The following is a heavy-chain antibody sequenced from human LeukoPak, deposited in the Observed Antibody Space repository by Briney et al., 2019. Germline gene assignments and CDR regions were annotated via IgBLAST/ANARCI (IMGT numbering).Heavy chain of an antibody. CDR1: GYIFSNYW. V-gene: IGHV5-51*01. CDR3: ARPSTSGYDF. J-gene: IGHJ4*02. D-gene: IGHD5-12*01. Sequence: GESLKISCKASGYIFSNYWIGWVRQMPGKGLEWMGIIYPSDSDTRYSPSFQGQVTISADKSISTAYLQWSSLKASEPAMYYCARPSTSGYDFWGQGALVTVSS. CDR2: IYPSDSDT.